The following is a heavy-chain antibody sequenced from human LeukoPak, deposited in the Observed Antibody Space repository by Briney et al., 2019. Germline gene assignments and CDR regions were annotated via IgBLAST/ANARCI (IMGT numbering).Heavy chain of an antibody. CDR3: ARGGWVGVATMGLWFHP. J-gene: IGHJ5*02. CDR1: GYTFTGYD. Sequence: GSVSLSCKASGYTFTGYDMHWVRQAPGQGIGWMGWINPYSGGTNYAHPLQGRDTITRDTPISAASMELSSLRPDDTAVYYCARGGWVGVATMGLWFHPWGQGTLVSVPS. V-gene: IGHV1-2*02. D-gene: IGHD5-12*01. CDR2: INPYSGGT.